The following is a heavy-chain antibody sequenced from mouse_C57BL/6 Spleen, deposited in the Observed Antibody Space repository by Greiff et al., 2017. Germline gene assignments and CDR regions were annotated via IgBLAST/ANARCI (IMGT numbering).Heavy chain of an antibody. Sequence: QVQLQQPGAELVMPGASVKLSCKASGYTFTSYWMHWVKQRPGQGLEWIGEIDPSYSYTNYNQKFKGKSTLTVDKSSSTAYMQLSSLTSEDSAVYYCARRRVYYDYDDYAMDYWGQGTSVTVSS. CDR3: ARRRVYYDYDDYAMDY. D-gene: IGHD2-4*01. V-gene: IGHV1-69*01. J-gene: IGHJ4*01. CDR1: GYTFTSYW. CDR2: IDPSYSYT.